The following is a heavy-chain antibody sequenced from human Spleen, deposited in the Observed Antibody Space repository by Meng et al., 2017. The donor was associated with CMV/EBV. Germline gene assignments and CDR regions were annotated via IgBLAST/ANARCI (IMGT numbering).Heavy chain of an antibody. D-gene: IGHD2-2*01. CDR1: GYTFIGYS. J-gene: IGHJ4*02. CDR3: AREGRGYCGSTSCFNFD. Sequence: ASVKVSCKASGYTFIGYSIHWVRQAPGQGLEWMGWINPNGGDTNYAQKFQGRVTMTRGTSITSAYMELSRLRSDDTAVYYCAREGRGYCGSTSCFNFDWGQGTLVTVSS. CDR2: INPNGGDT. V-gene: IGHV1-2*02.